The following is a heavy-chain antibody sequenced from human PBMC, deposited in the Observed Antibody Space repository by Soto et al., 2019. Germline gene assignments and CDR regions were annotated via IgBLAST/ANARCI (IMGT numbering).Heavy chain of an antibody. J-gene: IGHJ4*02. CDR2: ITGSGDST. D-gene: IGHD1-7*01. CDR1: GFTFSRYG. CDR3: VKLRLELLYLDS. Sequence: EVQLSESGGGLVQPGGSLRLSCAASGFTFSRYGMSWVRQAPGKGLEWVSAITGSGDSTYYADSVKGRFTISRDSSNNTVYLQMNSLRGDDTAVYYCVKLRLELLYLDSWGLGALVIVSS. V-gene: IGHV3-23*01.